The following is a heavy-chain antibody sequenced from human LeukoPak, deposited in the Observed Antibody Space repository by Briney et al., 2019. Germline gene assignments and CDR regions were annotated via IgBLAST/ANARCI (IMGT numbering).Heavy chain of an antibody. D-gene: IGHD3-16*01. CDR1: GYTFTSYG. Sequence: GASVKVSCKASGYTFTSYGISWVRQAPGQGLEWMGWISAYNWNATYVQRLQGRVTLTTDTSASTDHMELRSVGSDDTAVYYCAREAYTTGADYWGQGTLVTVSS. CDR3: AREAYTTGADY. CDR2: ISAYNWNA. J-gene: IGHJ4*02. V-gene: IGHV1-18*01.